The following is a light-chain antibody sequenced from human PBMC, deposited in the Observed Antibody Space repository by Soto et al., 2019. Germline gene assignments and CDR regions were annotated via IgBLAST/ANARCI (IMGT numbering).Light chain of an antibody. V-gene: IGLV2-14*01. CDR3: TSFTTISTWV. Sequence: QSVLTQPASVSGSPGQSITISFTGTSSDVGGYNYVSWFQQHPGKAPKLKIYEVSNRPSGVSNRFSGSKSGNTASLTISELQAEDEADYYCTSFTTISTWVFGGGTKLTVL. CDR1: SSDVGGYNY. CDR2: EVS. J-gene: IGLJ3*02.